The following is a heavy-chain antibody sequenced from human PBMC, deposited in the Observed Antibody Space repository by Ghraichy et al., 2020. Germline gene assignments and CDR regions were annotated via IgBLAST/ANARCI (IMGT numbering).Heavy chain of an antibody. D-gene: IGHD3-22*01. V-gene: IGHV4-31*03. CDR1: GGSISSGGYY. CDR3: AKSLGLLTPFDC. J-gene: IGHJ4*02. CDR2: IYYSGST. Sequence: SETLSLTCTVSGGSISSGGYYWSWIRQHPGKGLEWIGYIYYSGSTYYNPSLKSRLTISVDTSKNQFSLKLSSVTAADTAVFYCAKSLGLLTPFDCWGQGTLVTVSS.